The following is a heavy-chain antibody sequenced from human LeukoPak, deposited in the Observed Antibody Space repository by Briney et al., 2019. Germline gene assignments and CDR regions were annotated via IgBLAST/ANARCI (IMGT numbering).Heavy chain of an antibody. CDR3: ARDHARVAAAGSDY. J-gene: IGHJ4*02. CDR2: INAGNGNT. CDR1: GYTFTSYA. D-gene: IGHD6-13*01. V-gene: IGHV1-3*01. Sequence: ASVKVSCTASGYTFTSYAMHWVRQAPGQRLEWMGWINAGNGNTKYSQKFQGGVTITRDTSASTAYMELSSLRSEDTAVYYCARDHARVAAAGSDYWGQGTLVTVSS.